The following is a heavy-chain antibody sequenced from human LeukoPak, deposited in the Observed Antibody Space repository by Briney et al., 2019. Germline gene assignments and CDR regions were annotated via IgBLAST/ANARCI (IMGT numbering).Heavy chain of an antibody. D-gene: IGHD5/OR15-5a*01. CDR3: ARSSTVTAGDAFDI. J-gene: IGHJ3*02. V-gene: IGHV4-34*01. CDR1: GGSFSGDF. CDR2: INHGGST. Sequence: SETLSLTCAVSGGSFSGDFWSWIRQSPGKGLEWIGEINHGGSTTYNPSLQSRVTMSVDTSTNQISLKMTSVTAADTAVYYCARSSTVTAGDAFDIWGEGTGVSVCS.